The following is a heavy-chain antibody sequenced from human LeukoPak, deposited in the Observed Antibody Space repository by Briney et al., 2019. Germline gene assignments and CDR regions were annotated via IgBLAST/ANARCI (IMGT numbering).Heavy chain of an antibody. J-gene: IGHJ6*03. CDR1: GGSISSYY. Sequence: DPSETLSLTCTVSGGSISSYYWSWIRQPPGKGLEWIGYIYYSGSTNYNPSLKSRVTISVDTSKNQFSLKLSSVTAADTAVYYCARTYSSSWYGYYYYYMDVWGKGTTVTISS. CDR2: IYYSGST. CDR3: ARTYSSSWYGYYYYYMDV. V-gene: IGHV4-59*01. D-gene: IGHD6-13*01.